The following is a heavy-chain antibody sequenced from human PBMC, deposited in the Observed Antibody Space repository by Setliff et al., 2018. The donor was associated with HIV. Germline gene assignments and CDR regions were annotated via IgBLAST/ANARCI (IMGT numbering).Heavy chain of an antibody. CDR3: ASEAWTSYRSSSGYYYYYMDV. D-gene: IGHD6-6*01. V-gene: IGHV4-61*01. J-gene: IGHJ6*03. Sequence: SETLSLTCTVSGDSVSSASYYWSWIRQPPGKGLEWIGYIYYSGTTKYNPSLKSRVTISLETSKNQFSLKLSSVTAADTAVYYCASEAWTSYRSSSGYYYYYMDVWGKGTTVTVSS. CDR2: IYYSGTT. CDR1: GDSVSSASYY.